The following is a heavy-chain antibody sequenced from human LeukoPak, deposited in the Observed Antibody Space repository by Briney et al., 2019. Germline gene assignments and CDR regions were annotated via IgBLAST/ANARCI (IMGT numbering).Heavy chain of an antibody. Sequence: SETLSLTCTVSGYSISSGYYWGWIRQPPGKGLEWIGSIYYSGSTYYNPSLKSRVTISVDTSKNQFSLKLSSVTAADTAVYYCARVPWPVQRAFDYWGQGTLVTVSS. CDR1: GYSISSGYY. D-gene: IGHD6-19*01. V-gene: IGHV4-38-2*02. CDR2: IYYSGST. J-gene: IGHJ4*02. CDR3: ARVPWPVQRAFDY.